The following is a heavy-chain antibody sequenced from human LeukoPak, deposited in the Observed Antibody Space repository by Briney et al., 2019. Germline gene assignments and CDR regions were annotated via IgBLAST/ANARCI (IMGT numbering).Heavy chain of an antibody. V-gene: IGHV1-2*02. Sequence: ASVKVSCKASGYTFTSYGISWVRQAPGQGLEWMGWINPNSGGTNYAQKFQGRVTMTRDTSISTAYMELSRLRSDDTAVYYCARDLWFGELPTFDYWGQGTLVTVSS. J-gene: IGHJ4*02. CDR3: ARDLWFGELPTFDY. CDR2: INPNSGGT. D-gene: IGHD3-10*01. CDR1: GYTFTSYG.